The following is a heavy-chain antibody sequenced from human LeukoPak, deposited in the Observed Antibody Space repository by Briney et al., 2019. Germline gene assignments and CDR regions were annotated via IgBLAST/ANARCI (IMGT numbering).Heavy chain of an antibody. CDR1: GFTFSSYA. V-gene: IGHV3-23*01. J-gene: IGHJ4*02. CDR2: ISGSGGST. CDR3: AKHPLSLWFGEGGYFDY. D-gene: IGHD3-10*01. Sequence: GGSLRLSCAASGFTFSSYAMSWVRQAPGKGLEWVSAISGSGGSTYYADSVKGRFTIPRDNSKNTLYLQMNSLRAEDTAVYYCAKHPLSLWFGEGGYFDYWGQGTLVTVSS.